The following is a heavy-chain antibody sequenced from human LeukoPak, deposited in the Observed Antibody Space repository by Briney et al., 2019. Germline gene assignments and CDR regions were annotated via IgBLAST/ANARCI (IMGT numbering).Heavy chain of an antibody. Sequence: GGSLRLSCVASGFSFGKYWMSWVRQAPGKGLEWVANIKLDGSEKNYVDSVKGRFTISRDNTKNSLCLQMNSLRAEDTAVFYCARDQYDTWSRRGNFDSWGQGTLVIVSS. CDR3: ARDQYDTWSRRGNFDS. CDR2: IKLDGSEK. V-gene: IGHV3-7*03. D-gene: IGHD3/OR15-3a*01. CDR1: GFSFGKYW. J-gene: IGHJ4*02.